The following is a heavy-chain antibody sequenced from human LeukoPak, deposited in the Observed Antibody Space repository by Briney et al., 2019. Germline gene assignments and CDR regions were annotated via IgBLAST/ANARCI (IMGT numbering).Heavy chain of an antibody. CDR2: IYHSGST. CDR1: GGSISSSNW. Sequence: SETLSLTCAVSGGSISSSNWWSWVRQPPGKGLEWSGEIYHSGSTNYNPSLKSRVTISVDKSKNQFSLKLSSVTAADTAVYYCASGSNKYPGWYYFDYWGQGTLVTVSS. CDR3: ASGSNKYPGWYYFDY. V-gene: IGHV4-4*02. J-gene: IGHJ4*02. D-gene: IGHD5-24*01.